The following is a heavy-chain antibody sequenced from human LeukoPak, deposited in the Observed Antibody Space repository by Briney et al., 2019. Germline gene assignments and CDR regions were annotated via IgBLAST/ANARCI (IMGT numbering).Heavy chain of an antibody. CDR3: ARFPSGIAAEYWSDP. Sequence: SETLSLTCSVSGGSISGHYWSWIRQPPGKGLEWIGYVYSSGTTTYNPSVKSRVTIWLDSSKNQFALKLSSVTAADTAVYYCARFPSGIAAEYWSDPWGQGTLVTVSS. D-gene: IGHD1-14*01. CDR1: GGSISGHY. V-gene: IGHV4-59*11. CDR2: VYSSGTT. J-gene: IGHJ5*02.